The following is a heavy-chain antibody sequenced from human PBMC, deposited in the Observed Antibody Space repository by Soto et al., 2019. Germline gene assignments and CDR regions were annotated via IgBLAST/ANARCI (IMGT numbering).Heavy chain of an antibody. J-gene: IGHJ6*02. Sequence: QVQLVQSGAEVKKPGASVKVSCKASGYTFTSYGISWVRQAPGQGLEWMGWISAYNGNTNYAQKLQGRVTMTTDTSASTAYMELVSLRSDDTAVYYGARVTVTLLRYYSGMAVWFRGTAVTVSS. V-gene: IGHV1-18*01. D-gene: IGHD4-4*01. CDR3: ARVTVTLLRYYSGMAV. CDR2: ISAYNGNT. CDR1: GYTFTSYG.